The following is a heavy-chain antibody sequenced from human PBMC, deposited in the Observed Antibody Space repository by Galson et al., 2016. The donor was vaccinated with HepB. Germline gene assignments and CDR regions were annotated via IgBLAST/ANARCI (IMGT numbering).Heavy chain of an antibody. V-gene: IGHV3-48*02. CDR1: GFTFSSYR. CDR2: ISSSSSII. J-gene: IGHJ6*02. CDR3: AREGYYGDYGMDV. D-gene: IGHD4-17*01. Sequence: SLRLSCAGSGFTFSSYRMNCVRQAPGKGLEWISHISSSSSIIQYADSVKGRFTISRDNAKDSLYLQMNSLRDEDTAVYYCAREGYYGDYGMDVWGQGATVTVSS.